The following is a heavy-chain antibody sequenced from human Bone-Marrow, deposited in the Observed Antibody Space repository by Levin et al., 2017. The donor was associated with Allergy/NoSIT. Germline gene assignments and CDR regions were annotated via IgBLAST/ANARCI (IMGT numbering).Heavy chain of an antibody. Sequence: RGESLKISCQGSGYTFSNYWIGWVRQLPGRGLEWMGFVYPGDSDTRYSPSFQGQVTLSGDKSINTAFLEWSTLTASDTAMYFCARHGFCNSTNCVNYFDSWGQGSLVIVSS. CDR1: GYTFSNYW. V-gene: IGHV5-51*01. J-gene: IGHJ5*01. CDR2: VYPGDSDT. D-gene: IGHD2-2*03. CDR3: ARHGFCNSTNCVNYFDS.